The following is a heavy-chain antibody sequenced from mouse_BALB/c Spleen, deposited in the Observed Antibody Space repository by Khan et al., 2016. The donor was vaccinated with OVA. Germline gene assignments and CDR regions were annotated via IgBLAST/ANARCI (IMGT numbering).Heavy chain of an antibody. CDR2: INPSSGYT. CDR1: GYTFTSYT. J-gene: IGHJ2*01. CDR3: ARIKKIVATYFDY. D-gene: IGHD1-1*01. Sequence: QVQLQQSGAELARPGASVKMSCKASGYTFTSYTMHWVKQRPGQGLEWIGYINPSSGYTKYNQKFKDKATLTADKSSSTAYMQLSGPTFEDSAVYYCARIKKIVATYFDYWGQGTTLTVSS. V-gene: IGHV1-4*01.